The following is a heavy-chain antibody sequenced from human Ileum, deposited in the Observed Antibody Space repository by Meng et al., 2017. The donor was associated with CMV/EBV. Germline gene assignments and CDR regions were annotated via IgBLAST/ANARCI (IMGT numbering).Heavy chain of an antibody. D-gene: IGHD1-14*01. V-gene: IGHV3-66*02. CDR2: IYREGTT. Sequence: GESLKISCAASGFAVSTYYMSWVRQIPGKGLEWVSIIYREGTTYYADSVKGRFTISRDNSKNTLFLQMNSLRTEDTAVYHCAADRLSPNHNKFWGHGKLVTVSS. CDR3: AADRLSPNHNKF. J-gene: IGHJ4*01. CDR1: GFAVSTYY.